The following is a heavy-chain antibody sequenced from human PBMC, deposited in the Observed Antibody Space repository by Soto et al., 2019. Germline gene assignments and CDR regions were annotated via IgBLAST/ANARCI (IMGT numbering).Heavy chain of an antibody. V-gene: IGHV3-11*05. D-gene: IGHD3-9*01. CDR2: ISSSSSYT. Sequence: QVQLVESGGGLVKPGGSLRLSCAASGFTFSDYYMSWIRQAPGKGLEWVSYISSSSSYTHYADSVKGRFTISRDNAKNSLYLQMNSLRAEDTAVYYCARTAYDILTGYRPYYFDYWGQGTLVTVSS. CDR1: GFTFSDYY. CDR3: ARTAYDILTGYRPYYFDY. J-gene: IGHJ4*02.